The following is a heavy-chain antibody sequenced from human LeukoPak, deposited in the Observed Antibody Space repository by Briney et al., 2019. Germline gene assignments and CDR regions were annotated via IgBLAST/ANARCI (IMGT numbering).Heavy chain of an antibody. J-gene: IGHJ4*02. V-gene: IGHV4-38-2*01. CDR2: IYQSGST. CDR3: ARNSSWYFDY. D-gene: IGHD6-13*01. Sequence: PSETLSLTCAVSAYSISSDYYWGWIRQPPGKGLEWIGRIYQSGSTHYNPSLKSRVTISVDTSKNQFSLKLNSVTAADTAVYYCARNSSWYFDYWGQGTLVTVSS. CDR1: AYSISSDYY.